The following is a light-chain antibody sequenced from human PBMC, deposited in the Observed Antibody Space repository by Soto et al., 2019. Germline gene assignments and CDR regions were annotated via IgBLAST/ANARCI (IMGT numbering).Light chain of an antibody. Sequence: QSVLTQPASVSGSPGQSITISCIGTSSDVGSYNLVSWYQQHPGKAPKLMIYEGSKRPSGVSNRFSGSKSGNTASLTISGLQAEDEADYYCCSYAGSSSWVFGGGTQLTVL. CDR1: SSDVGSYNL. CDR2: EGS. V-gene: IGLV2-23*01. J-gene: IGLJ3*02. CDR3: CSYAGSSSWV.